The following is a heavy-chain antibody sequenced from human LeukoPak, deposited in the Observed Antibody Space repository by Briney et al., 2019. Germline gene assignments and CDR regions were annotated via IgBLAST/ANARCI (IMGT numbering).Heavy chain of an antibody. CDR1: GDSINSLDL. D-gene: IGHD3-22*01. J-gene: IGHJ4*02. V-gene: IGHV4-4*02. CDR2: MYLSGTT. CDR3: AGLVGRYSSGLYYYYFDY. Sequence: SETLSPTCTVSGDSINSLDLWSWVRQPPGKGLEWIGEMYLSGTTHSNPSVKSRVTISIDKFKNQFFLNLSSVTAADTAVYYCAGLVGRYSSGLYYYYFDYWGQGTLVTVSS.